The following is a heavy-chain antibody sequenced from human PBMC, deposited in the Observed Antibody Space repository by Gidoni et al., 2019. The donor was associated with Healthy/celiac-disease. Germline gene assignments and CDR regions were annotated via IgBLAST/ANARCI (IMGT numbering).Heavy chain of an antibody. CDR1: GFTFSSYA. D-gene: IGHD6-13*01. J-gene: IGHJ4*02. CDR3: AKVDSSSWQTLFDY. CDR2: ISGSGGST. V-gene: IGHV3-23*01. Sequence: EVQLLESGGGLVQPGGSLRFSCAASGFTFSSYAMSWVRQAPGKGLGWVSAISGSGGSTYYEDSVKGRFTISRDNSKNTLYLQMNSLRAEDTAVYYCAKVDSSSWQTLFDYWGQGTLVTVSS.